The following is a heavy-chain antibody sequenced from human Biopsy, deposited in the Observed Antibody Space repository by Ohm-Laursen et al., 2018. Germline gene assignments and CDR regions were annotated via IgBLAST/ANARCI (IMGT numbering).Heavy chain of an antibody. V-gene: IGHV3-74*01. CDR3: AREYPEGDV. CDR2: IKSVGSWT. J-gene: IGHJ6*02. Sequence: SLRLSCAASGFTFNAYWMYWVRQVPGKGLVWVSHIKSVGSWTNYADSVKGRFTISRDNAKNTLYLQMNSLRAEDTAVYYCAREYPEGDVWGQGTTVTVSS. CDR1: GFTFNAYW. D-gene: IGHD2-2*02.